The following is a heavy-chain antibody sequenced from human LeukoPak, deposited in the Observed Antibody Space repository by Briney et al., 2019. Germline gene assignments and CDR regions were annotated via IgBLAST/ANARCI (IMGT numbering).Heavy chain of an antibody. D-gene: IGHD3-10*01. CDR3: ASTSIIRGFDHDQYY. CDR1: GFTVNDNY. Sequence: GGSPRLSCAASGFTVNDNYMIWARQAPGKGLEWVSIIHGHGATNYADSVKGRFTISRDNSKNTLYLQMNSLRAEDTAAYHCASTSIIRGFDHDQYYWGQGTLVTVSS. V-gene: IGHV3-53*01. J-gene: IGHJ4*02. CDR2: IHGHGAT.